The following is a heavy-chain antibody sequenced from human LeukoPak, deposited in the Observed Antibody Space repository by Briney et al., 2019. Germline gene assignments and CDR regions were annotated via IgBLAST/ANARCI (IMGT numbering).Heavy chain of an antibody. CDR3: TRGPGTNLDY. V-gene: IGHV4-4*07. D-gene: IGHD1-26*01. CDR1: GGSISSYY. Sequence: SETLSLTCTVSGGSISSYYWSWIWQPAGKGLEWIGRIYTSGRTNYNPSLKSRVTMSVDTSKNQFSLKLSPVTAADPAVYCCTRGPGTNLDYWGQGTLVTVSS. CDR2: IYTSGRT. J-gene: IGHJ4*02.